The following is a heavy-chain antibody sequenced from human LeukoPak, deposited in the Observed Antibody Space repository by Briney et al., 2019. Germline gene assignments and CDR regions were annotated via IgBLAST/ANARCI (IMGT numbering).Heavy chain of an antibody. CDR2: IGGSGGTT. D-gene: IGHD5-24*01. V-gene: IGHV3-23*01. Sequence: GGSLRLSCAASGFTFSTYVMSWVRQAPGKGLEWVSAIGGSGGTTYYADSVKGRFTISRDNSKNTVFLQMNSLRAEDTAVYYCARGMGGYTFDYWGQGTLVTVSS. CDR3: ARGMGGYTFDY. J-gene: IGHJ4*02. CDR1: GFTFSTYV.